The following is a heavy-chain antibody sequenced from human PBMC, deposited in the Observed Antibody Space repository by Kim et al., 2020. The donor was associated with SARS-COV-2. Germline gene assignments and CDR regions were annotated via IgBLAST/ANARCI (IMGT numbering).Heavy chain of an antibody. CDR1: GFTFSSYG. Sequence: GGSLRLSCAASGFTFSSYGMHWVRQAPGKGLEWVAVIWYDGSKKYYADSVKGRFTISRDNAKNTLYLQMNSLRAEDTAIYYCAKDLEVLGATYDAFDIWG. J-gene: IGHJ3*02. V-gene: IGHV3-33*06. CDR2: IWYDGSKK. CDR3: AKDLEVLGATYDAFDI. D-gene: IGHD1-26*01.